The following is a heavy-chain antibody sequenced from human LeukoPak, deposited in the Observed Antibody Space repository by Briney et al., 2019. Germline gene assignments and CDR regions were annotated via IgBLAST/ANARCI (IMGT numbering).Heavy chain of an antibody. V-gene: IGHV3-48*01. D-gene: IGHD2-2*01. Sequence: GGSLRLSCAASGFTFSSYSMNWVRQAPGKGLGWVSYISSSSSTIYYADSVKGRFTISRDNAKNSLYLQMNSLRAEDTAVYYCAREGYCTSSSCYGLPNFDYWGQGTLVTVSS. CDR1: GFTFSSYS. J-gene: IGHJ4*02. CDR3: AREGYCTSSSCYGLPNFDY. CDR2: ISSSSSTI.